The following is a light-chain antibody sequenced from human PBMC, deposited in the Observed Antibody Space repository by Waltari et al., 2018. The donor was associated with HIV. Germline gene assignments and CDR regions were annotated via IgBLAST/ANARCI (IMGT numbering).Light chain of an antibody. CDR1: SSNIGNNA. Sequence: QSVLTQPPSASGTPGRRVTISCSGSSSNIGNNAVYWYQELPGTAPKLLIFGNGQRPSGVPDRFSGSKSGTSASLAISGLRSEDEAEYYCAAWDDSLSGYYVFGTGTKVTVL. CDR3: AAWDDSLSGYYV. CDR2: GNG. V-gene: IGLV1-47*01. J-gene: IGLJ1*01.